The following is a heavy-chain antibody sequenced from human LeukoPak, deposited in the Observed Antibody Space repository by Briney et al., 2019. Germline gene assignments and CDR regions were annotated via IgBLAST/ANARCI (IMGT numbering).Heavy chain of an antibody. J-gene: IGHJ5*02. Sequence: GASVKVSCKASGYTFTSYYMHWVRQAPGQGLEWMGIINPGGGSTSYAQKFQGRVAMTRDTSTTTVYMELSSLRSEDTAVYYCARGGTRHWFDPWAREPWSPSPQ. CDR3: ARGGTRHWFDP. CDR2: INPGGGST. CDR1: GYTFTSYY. D-gene: IGHD3-16*01. V-gene: IGHV1-46*01.